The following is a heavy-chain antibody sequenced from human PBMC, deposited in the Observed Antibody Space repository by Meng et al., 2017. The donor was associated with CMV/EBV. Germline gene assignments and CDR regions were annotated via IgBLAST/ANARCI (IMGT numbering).Heavy chain of an antibody. J-gene: IGHJ6*02. CDR3: AKPIRFLEWLNGMDV. Sequence: GESLKISCAASGFTFSSYGMHWVRQAPGKGLEWVAFIRYDGSNKYYADSVKGRFTTSRDNSKNTLYLQMNSLRAEDTAVYYCAKPIRFLEWLNGMDVWGQGTTVTVSS. V-gene: IGHV3-30*02. CDR2: IRYDGSNK. CDR1: GFTFSSYG. D-gene: IGHD3-3*01.